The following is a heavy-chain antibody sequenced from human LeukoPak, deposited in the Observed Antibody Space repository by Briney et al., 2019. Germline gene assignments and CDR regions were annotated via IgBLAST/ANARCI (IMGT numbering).Heavy chain of an antibody. CDR2: IYYSGST. V-gene: IGHV4-39*07. Sequence: PSETLSPTCTVSGGCISSSSYYWGWIRQPPGKGLEWIGSIYYSGSTYYNPSLKSRVTISVDTSKNQFSLKLSSVTAADTAVYYCARNVDSPTFLDYWGQGTLVTVSS. D-gene: IGHD2-21*01. CDR3: ARNVDSPTFLDY. CDR1: GGCISSSSYY. J-gene: IGHJ4*02.